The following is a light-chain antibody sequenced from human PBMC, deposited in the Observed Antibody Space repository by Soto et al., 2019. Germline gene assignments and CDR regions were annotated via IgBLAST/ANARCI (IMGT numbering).Light chain of an antibody. CDR1: SSDVGDYNY. Sequence: QSALTQPASVSGSPGQSITISCTGTSSDVGDYNYVSWYQHHPGKAPKLMIYDVSVRPSGVSNRFSGSKSGSTASLTISGLQAEDEADYYCSSYTSSSTLYVFGTGTKLTVL. CDR2: DVS. V-gene: IGLV2-14*03. CDR3: SSYTSSSTLYV. J-gene: IGLJ1*01.